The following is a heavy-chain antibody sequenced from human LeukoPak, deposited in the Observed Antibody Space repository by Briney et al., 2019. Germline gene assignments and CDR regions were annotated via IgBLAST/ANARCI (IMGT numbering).Heavy chain of an antibody. V-gene: IGHV4-59*08. CDR3: ARQGITGTTNAFDI. D-gene: IGHD1-20*01. CDR2: IYYSGST. Sequence: SETLSLTCTVSGGSISSYYWSWIRQPPGKGLEWIGYIYYSGSTNYNPSLKSRVTISVDTSKNQFSLKLSSVTAADTAVYYCARQGITGTTNAFDIWGQGTMVTVSS. CDR1: GGSISSYY. J-gene: IGHJ3*02.